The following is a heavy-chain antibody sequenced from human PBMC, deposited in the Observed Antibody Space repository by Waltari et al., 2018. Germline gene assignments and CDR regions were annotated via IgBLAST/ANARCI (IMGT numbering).Heavy chain of an antibody. CDR1: GLTFSSYS. V-gene: IGHV3-48*01. CDR2: IRCSSSTI. Sequence: EVQLLESGGGLVQPGGCLRLSWAASGLTFSSYSMTWLRQAPGKGLEWVSYIRCSSSTIYYADSEKGRFTISRDNATTSLYLQMNRLSAEDTAVFYCARDRGTPIPSSFDYWGQGTLVTVSS. CDR3: ARDRGTPIPSSFDY. J-gene: IGHJ4*02. D-gene: IGHD2-2*02.